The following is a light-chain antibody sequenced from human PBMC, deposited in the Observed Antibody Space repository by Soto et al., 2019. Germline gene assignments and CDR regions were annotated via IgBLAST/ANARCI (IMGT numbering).Light chain of an antibody. CDR3: QQYHTWPIT. Sequence: DIVMTQSPATLSVAPGERVTFSCRASQGVSRKLAWYQHKPGQAPRLLISGASTGATGIPARFSGSGSGTGITLTISRLQSEDCAIYYCQQYHTWPITFGGGTKVDIK. CDR2: GAS. V-gene: IGKV3-15*01. J-gene: IGKJ4*01. CDR1: QGVSRK.